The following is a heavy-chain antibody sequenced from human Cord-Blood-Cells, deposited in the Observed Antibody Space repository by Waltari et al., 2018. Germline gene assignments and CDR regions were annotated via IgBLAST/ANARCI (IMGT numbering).Heavy chain of an antibody. V-gene: IGHV1-18*04. CDR2: IIAYNGNT. CDR3: AREGILWFGEYTNAFDI. D-gene: IGHD3-10*01. CDR1: GYTFTSYG. J-gene: IGHJ3*02. Sequence: QVQLVQSGAEVKKPGASVKVSCKASGYTFTSYGISWVRQAPDQGLEWMGWIIAYNGNTNYAQKLQGRVTMTTDTSTSTAYMELRRLRSDDTAVYYCAREGILWFGEYTNAFDIWGQGTMVTVSS.